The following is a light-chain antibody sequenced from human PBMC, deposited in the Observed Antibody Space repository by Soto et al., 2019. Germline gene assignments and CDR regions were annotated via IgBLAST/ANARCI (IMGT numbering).Light chain of an antibody. J-gene: IGLJ2*01. CDR3: SSYTDTSTVV. V-gene: IGLV2-14*01. Sequence: QSVLTQPASVSGSPGQSITISCTGTSSDVGAYNYVSWYQQHPGKAPKLMIYEVVNRPSGVSNRFSASKSGNTASLTISGLQAEDEADYYCSSYTDTSTVVFGGGTKVTVL. CDR1: SSDVGAYNY. CDR2: EVV.